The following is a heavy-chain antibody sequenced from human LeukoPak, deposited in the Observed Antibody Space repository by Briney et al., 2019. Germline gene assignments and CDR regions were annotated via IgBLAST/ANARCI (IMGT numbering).Heavy chain of an antibody. CDR3: ASSGYQLLWGVPHADAFDI. V-gene: IGHV3-74*01. CDR2: INTDGSST. CDR1: GFTFSSYW. D-gene: IGHD2-2*01. J-gene: IGHJ3*02. Sequence: GGSLRLSCAASGFTFSSYWMHWVRQAPGKGLVWVSRINTDGSSTSYADSVKGRFTISRDNAKNTLYLQMNSLRAEDTAVYYCASSGYQLLWGVPHADAFDIWGQGTMVTVSS.